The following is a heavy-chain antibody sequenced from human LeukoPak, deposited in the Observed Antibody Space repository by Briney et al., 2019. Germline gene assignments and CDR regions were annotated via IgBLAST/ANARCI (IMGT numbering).Heavy chain of an antibody. Sequence: GGSLRLSCAASGFTFINYAMNWVRQAPGKGLEWVSSISGGGETTYYADSAKGRFTISRVNSQNTLYLQMNSLRAEDTAVYYCARDYADYVGYFFFDYWGQGTLVTVSS. CDR1: GFTFINYA. CDR3: ARDYADYVGYFFFDY. CDR2: ISGGGETT. D-gene: IGHD4-17*01. V-gene: IGHV3-23*01. J-gene: IGHJ4*02.